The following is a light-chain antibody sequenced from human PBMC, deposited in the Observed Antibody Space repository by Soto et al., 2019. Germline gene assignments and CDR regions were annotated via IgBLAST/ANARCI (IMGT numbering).Light chain of an antibody. Sequence: QSVLTQPPSVSGSPGRSVTISCTGTSSDVGSYNRVSWYQQPPGTAPKLMICQVSNRPSGVPDRFSGSKSGNTASLTISGLQAEDEADYYCSSYTSSGTWVFGGGTQLTVL. J-gene: IGLJ3*02. CDR1: SSDVGSYNR. V-gene: IGLV2-18*02. CDR3: SSYTSSGTWV. CDR2: QVS.